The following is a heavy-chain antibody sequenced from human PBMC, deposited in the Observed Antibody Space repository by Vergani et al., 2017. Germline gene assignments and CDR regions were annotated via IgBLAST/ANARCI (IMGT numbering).Heavy chain of an antibody. J-gene: IGHJ4*02. Sequence: VQLVESGGGVVQPGRSLSLSCTPSSFILGDYGMNWVRQAPGKGLEWVTGISGSGVSPYYTDSVKGRFTISRDNSKNMLFLQMNNLRTEDTAIYYCAKLYFVSGNDLFDYWGEGTLVTVSS. CDR3: AKLYFVSGNDLFDY. V-gene: IGHV3-23*04. D-gene: IGHD3-10*01. CDR1: SFILGDYG. CDR2: ISGSGVSP.